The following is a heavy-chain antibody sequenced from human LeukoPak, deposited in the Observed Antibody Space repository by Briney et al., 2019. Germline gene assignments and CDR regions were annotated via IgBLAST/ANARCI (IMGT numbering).Heavy chain of an antibody. D-gene: IGHD4/OR15-4a*01. CDR2: ISSSSSTI. CDR1: GFTFSSYS. J-gene: IGHJ4*02. Sequence: PGGSLRLSCAASGFTFSSYSMNWVRQAPGKGLEWVSYISSSSSTIYYADSVKGRFTISRDNSKNTLYLQMNSLRAEDTAVYYCAKPMLTTAPAGFDYWGQGTLVTVSS. V-gene: IGHV3-48*01. CDR3: AKPMLTTAPAGFDY.